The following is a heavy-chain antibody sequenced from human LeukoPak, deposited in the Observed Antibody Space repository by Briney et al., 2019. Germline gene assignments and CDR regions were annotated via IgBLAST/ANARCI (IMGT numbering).Heavy chain of an antibody. Sequence: SETLSLTCTVSGDSIHSVYYFWGWIRQPPGKGLEWIGSVYFDGDTSYSPSLKSRVTISVDTSKNQFSLKLRSVTAADTAVYYCARAGMAIETAGTIHNWFDPWGQGTQVTVSS. V-gene: IGHV4-39*07. D-gene: IGHD6-13*01. CDR1: GDSIHSVYYF. J-gene: IGHJ5*02. CDR2: VYFDGDT. CDR3: ARAGMAIETAGTIHNWFDP.